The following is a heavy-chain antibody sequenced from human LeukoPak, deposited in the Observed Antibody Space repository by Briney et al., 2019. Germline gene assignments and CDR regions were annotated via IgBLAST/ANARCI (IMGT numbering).Heavy chain of an antibody. V-gene: IGHV5-51*01. CDR2: IYPGDSDT. Sequence: GESLKISCKGSGYSFTSYWISWVRQMPGKGLEWMGIIYPGDSDTRYGPSFQGQVTISADKSISTAYLQWSSLKASDTAIYYCTRTRAMYSSSWYYFDYWGQGTLVTVSS. D-gene: IGHD6-13*01. CDR3: TRTRAMYSSSWYYFDY. CDR1: GYSFTSYW. J-gene: IGHJ4*02.